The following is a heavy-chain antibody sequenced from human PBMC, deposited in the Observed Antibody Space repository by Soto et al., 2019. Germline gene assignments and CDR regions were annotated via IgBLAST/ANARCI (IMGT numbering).Heavy chain of an antibody. J-gene: IGHJ6*02. D-gene: IGHD2-2*02. CDR3: ARECLYGYYYGMDG. V-gene: IGHV3-48*03. Sequence: PGAPRRLAFPASGVTFSSYEMTWLSQDPWKGLEWVSYISSSGSTIYYAASVKGRFTISRDNAKNSLYLQMISVIAEDTAVYYCARECLYGYYYGMDGWGQGTTVTVSS. CDR2: ISSSGSTI. CDR1: GVTFSSYE.